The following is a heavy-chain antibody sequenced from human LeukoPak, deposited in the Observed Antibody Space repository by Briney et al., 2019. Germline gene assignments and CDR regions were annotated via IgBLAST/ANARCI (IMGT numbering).Heavy chain of an antibody. Sequence: ASVKVSCKASGGTFISYAISWVRQAPGQGLEWMGRINPNSGGTNYAQKFQGRVTMTRDTSISTAYMELSRLRSGDTAVYYCARDLLYYYDSSGYFSWFDPWGQGTLVTVSS. J-gene: IGHJ5*02. V-gene: IGHV1-2*06. D-gene: IGHD3-22*01. CDR2: INPNSGGT. CDR1: GGTFISYA. CDR3: ARDLLYYYDSSGYFSWFDP.